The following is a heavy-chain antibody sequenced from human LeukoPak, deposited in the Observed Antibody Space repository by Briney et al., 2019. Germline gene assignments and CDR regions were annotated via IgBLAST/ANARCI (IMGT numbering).Heavy chain of an antibody. V-gene: IGHV4-39*07. D-gene: IGHD6-13*01. J-gene: IGHJ4*02. CDR2: IYYSGST. CDR3: ARVGIAAAGTGIY. CDR1: GGSISSSSYY. Sequence: SETLSLTCTVSGGSISSSSYYWGWIRQPPGKGLGWIGSIYYSGSTYYNPSLKSRVTISVDTSKNQFSLKLSSVTAADTAVYYCARVGIAAAGTGIYWGQGTLVTVSS.